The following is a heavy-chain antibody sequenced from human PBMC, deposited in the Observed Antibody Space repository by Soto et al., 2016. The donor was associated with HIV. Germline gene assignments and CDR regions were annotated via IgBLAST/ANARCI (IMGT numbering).Heavy chain of an antibody. J-gene: IGHJ5*02. V-gene: IGHV4-4*02. D-gene: IGHD6-13*01. Sequence: VQLQESGPGLVKPSGTLSLTCAVSGGSISSDKWWNWVRQPPGKGLEWIGEIHHSGSTNYDPSLKSRVTISVDKSKKQFSLKMNSVTAADTAVYFCTRGAYSSSWYINWFDPGAREPWSPSP. CDR1: GGSISSDKW. CDR2: IHHSGST. CDR3: TRGAYSSSWYINWFDP.